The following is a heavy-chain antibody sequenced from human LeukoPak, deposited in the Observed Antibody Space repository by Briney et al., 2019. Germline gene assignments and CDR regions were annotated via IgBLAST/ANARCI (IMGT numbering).Heavy chain of an antibody. D-gene: IGHD2-8*01. J-gene: IGHJ4*02. V-gene: IGHV1-18*01. CDR3: ARDANGVLGDY. CDR2: ISVYSGNT. Sequence: GASVKVSCKASGYTFSGYGISWVRQAPGQGLEWMGWISVYSGNTNYAQRLQGRVTMTTDTSTSTAYMELRSLRSDDTAVYYCARDANGVLGDYWGQGTLVTVSS. CDR1: GYTFSGYG.